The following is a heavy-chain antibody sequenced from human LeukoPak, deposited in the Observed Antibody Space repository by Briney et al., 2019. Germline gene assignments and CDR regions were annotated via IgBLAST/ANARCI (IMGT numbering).Heavy chain of an antibody. CDR2: INHSGST. D-gene: IGHD2-8*01. Sequence: SETLSLTCAVYGGSFSGYYWSWIRQPPAEGLEWIGDINHSGSTNYNPSLKSRVTISVDTSKNQFSLKLSSVTAADTAVYYCARRYRSRYCTNGVCYGMDVWGQGTTVTVSS. V-gene: IGHV4-34*01. CDR1: GGSFSGYY. J-gene: IGHJ6*02. CDR3: ARRYRSRYCTNGVCYGMDV.